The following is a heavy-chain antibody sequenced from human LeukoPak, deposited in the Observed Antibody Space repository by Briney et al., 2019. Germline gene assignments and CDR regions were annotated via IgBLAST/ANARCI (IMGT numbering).Heavy chain of an antibody. V-gene: IGHV3-21*01. CDR3: AGSGSYATFDY. D-gene: IGHD3-10*01. CDR1: GFTFSSYS. J-gene: IGHJ4*02. Sequence: GRSLRLSCAASGFTFSSYSMNWVRQAPGKGLEWVSSISSSSSYIYYADSVKGRFTISRDNSKNTLYLQMNSLRAEDTAVYYCAGSGSYATFDYWGQGTLVTVSS. CDR2: ISSSSSYI.